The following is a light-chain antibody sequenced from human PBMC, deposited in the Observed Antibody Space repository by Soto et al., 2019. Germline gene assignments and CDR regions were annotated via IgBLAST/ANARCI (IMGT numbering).Light chain of an antibody. CDR1: QSVNSN. Sequence: EIVMTQSPATLSVSPGERATLSCRASQSVNSNLAWYQQKPGQAPRLLIYGASTRATGVPARFSGSGSGTEFTLTISSLQSEDFAVYYCQQYNNWPWTFGQGTKVDI. J-gene: IGKJ1*01. CDR3: QQYNNWPWT. V-gene: IGKV3-15*01. CDR2: GAS.